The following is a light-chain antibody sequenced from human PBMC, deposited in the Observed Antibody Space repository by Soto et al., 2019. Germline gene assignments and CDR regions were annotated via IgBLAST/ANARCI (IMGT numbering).Light chain of an antibody. CDR2: EDS. V-gene: IGLV2-23*01. Sequence: QSALTQPASVSGSPGQSITISCTGTSSDVGGYNYVSWYQQHPGKAPKLMIYEDSKRPSGVSNRFSGSKSGNTASLTISGLQTEDEADYYCCSYAGSSTYVFGTGTKLTVL. CDR3: CSYAGSSTYV. J-gene: IGLJ1*01. CDR1: SSDVGGYNY.